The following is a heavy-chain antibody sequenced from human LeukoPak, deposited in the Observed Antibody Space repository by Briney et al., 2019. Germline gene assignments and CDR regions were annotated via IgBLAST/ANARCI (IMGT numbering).Heavy chain of an antibody. CDR1: GFTFSSYS. V-gene: IGHV3-21*01. CDR3: ARAGPVDIVVVPAASHMDV. CDR2: ISSSSSYI. Sequence: GGSLRLSCAASGFTFSSYSMNWVRQAPGKGLEWVSSISSSSSYIYYADSVKGRFTISRDNAKNSLYLQMNSPRAEDTAVYYCARAGPVDIVVVPAASHMDVWGQGTTVTVSS. D-gene: IGHD2-2*03. J-gene: IGHJ6*02.